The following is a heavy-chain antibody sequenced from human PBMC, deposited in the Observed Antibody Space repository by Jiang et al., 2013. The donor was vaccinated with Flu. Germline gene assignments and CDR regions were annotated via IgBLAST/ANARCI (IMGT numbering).Heavy chain of an antibody. CDR3: ARGPPHDYGEHWFDP. CDR2: IIPILGIA. CDR1: GGTFSSYA. V-gene: IGHV1-69*04. Sequence: GAEVKKPGSSVKVSCKASGGTFSSYAISWVRQAPGQGLEWMGRIIPILGIANYAQKFQGRVTITADKSTSTAYMELSSLRSEDTAVYYCARGPPHDYGEHWFDPWGQGTLVTVSS. D-gene: IGHD4-17*01. J-gene: IGHJ5*02.